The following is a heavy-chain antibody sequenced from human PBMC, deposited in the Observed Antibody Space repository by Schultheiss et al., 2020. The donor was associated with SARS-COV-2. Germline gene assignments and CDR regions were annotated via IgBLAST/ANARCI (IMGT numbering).Heavy chain of an antibody. CDR2: IIPIFGTA. V-gene: IGHV1-69*13. CDR1: GYTFAGYY. J-gene: IGHJ4*02. CDR3: ARDRGSSWYHYRFDY. Sequence: SVKVSCQASGYTFAGYYMHWVRQAPGQGLEWMGGIIPIFGTANYAQKFQGRVTITADESTSTAYMELSSLRSEDTAVYYCARDRGSSWYHYRFDYWGQGTLVTVSS. D-gene: IGHD6-13*01.